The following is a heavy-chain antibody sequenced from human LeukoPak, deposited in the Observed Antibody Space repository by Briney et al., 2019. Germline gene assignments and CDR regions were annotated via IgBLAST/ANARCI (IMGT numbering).Heavy chain of an antibody. V-gene: IGHV1-18*01. CDR2: ISAYNGNT. J-gene: IGHJ4*02. CDR3: ARAYYYDSSGYYSVGY. Sequence: ASVKVSCKASGYTFTSYGISWVRQAPGQGLEWMGWISAYNGNTNYAQKLQGRVTMTTDTSTSTAYMELRSLRSDDTAVYYCARAYYYDSSGYYSVGYWGQGTLVTVSS. D-gene: IGHD3-22*01. CDR1: GYTFTSYG.